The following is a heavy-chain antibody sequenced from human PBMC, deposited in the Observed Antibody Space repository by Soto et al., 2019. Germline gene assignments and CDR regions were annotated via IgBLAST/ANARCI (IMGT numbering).Heavy chain of an antibody. CDR3: ARGLGSNTWYSY. Sequence: ASVKVSCKASGYTFTNYDVNWVRQATGQGLEWMGWMNPNSGSTGYAQKFQGRVTMTRNTSISTAYMELSSLTSEDTALYYCARGLGSNTWYSYWGQGTLVTVSS. J-gene: IGHJ4*02. D-gene: IGHD6-13*01. CDR1: GYTFTNYD. CDR2: MNPNSGST. V-gene: IGHV1-8*01.